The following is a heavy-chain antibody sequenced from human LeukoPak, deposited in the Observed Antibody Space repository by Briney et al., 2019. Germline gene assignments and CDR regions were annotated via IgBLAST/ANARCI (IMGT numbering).Heavy chain of an antibody. CDR1: GFTFSSYE. CDR2: ISSSSSTI. Sequence: LTGGSLRLSCAASGFTFSSYEMNWVRQAPGKGLEWVSYISSSSSTIYYADSVKGRFTISRDNAKNSLYLQMNSLRAEDTAVYYCASSSEPYYYYYMDVWGKGTTVTVSS. D-gene: IGHD1-14*01. J-gene: IGHJ6*03. V-gene: IGHV3-48*03. CDR3: ASSSEPYYYYYMDV.